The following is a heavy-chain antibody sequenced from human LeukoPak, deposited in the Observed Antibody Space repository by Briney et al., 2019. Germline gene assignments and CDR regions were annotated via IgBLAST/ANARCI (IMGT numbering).Heavy chain of an antibody. CDR2: INHSGAT. CDR3: ATPTRGGIAVTGTFGH. Sequence: SETLSLTCAGSGGPFTGYYWSWVRQPPGKGLEWVGEINHSGATNYNPSLKNRVTISVDTSKNQFSLRLTSVSAADTGVYYCATPTRGGIAVTGTFGHWGQGTQVTVSS. V-gene: IGHV4-34*01. CDR1: GGPFTGYY. D-gene: IGHD6-19*01. J-gene: IGHJ4*02.